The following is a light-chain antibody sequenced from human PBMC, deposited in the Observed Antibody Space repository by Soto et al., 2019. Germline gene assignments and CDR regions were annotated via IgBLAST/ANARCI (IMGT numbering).Light chain of an antibody. CDR1: QSVSSN. CDR2: DIS. V-gene: IGKV3D-15*01. CDR3: QQYNDWPLT. Sequence: EIVMTQSPATLSVSPGERATPSCRASQSVSSNLAWYQQKPGQAPSLLIYDISARATGIPTRFSGSGSGTEFTLTISSLQSEDFAVYYCQQYNDWPLTFGGGTKVEIK. J-gene: IGKJ4*01.